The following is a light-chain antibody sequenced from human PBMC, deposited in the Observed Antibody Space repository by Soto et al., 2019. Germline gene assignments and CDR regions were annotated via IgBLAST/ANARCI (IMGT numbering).Light chain of an antibody. V-gene: IGKV1D-13*01. Sequence: AIQLTQSPSSLSASVGDRVTITCRASHVIRTYFAWYQQKPGKAPQLLIHGASTLQSGVPSRFSGSASGTDFTLTISSLQPEDSAAYYCQQLDNYPFTFGGGTRVEIK. CDR1: HVIRTY. J-gene: IGKJ4*01. CDR3: QQLDNYPFT. CDR2: GAS.